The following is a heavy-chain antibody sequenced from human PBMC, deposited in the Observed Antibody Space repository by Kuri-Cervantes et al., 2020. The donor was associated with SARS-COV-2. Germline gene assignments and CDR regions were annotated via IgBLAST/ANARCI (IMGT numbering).Heavy chain of an antibody. Sequence: GESLKISCAGSGFIFSSYALHWVRRAPGKGLEWMALISYDGSVRHYAESVKGRFTISRDNSKNTLYLQMNSLRAEDTAVYYCARDSSWFGELFPAYFDYWGQGTLVTVSS. CDR1: GFIFSSYA. CDR2: ISYDGSVR. J-gene: IGHJ4*02. CDR3: ARDSSWFGELFPAYFDY. D-gene: IGHD3-10*01. V-gene: IGHV3-30*04.